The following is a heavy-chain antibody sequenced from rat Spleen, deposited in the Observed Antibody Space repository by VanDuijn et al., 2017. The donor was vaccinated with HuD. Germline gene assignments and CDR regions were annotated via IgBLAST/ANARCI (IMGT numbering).Heavy chain of an antibody. V-gene: IGHV2-47*01. J-gene: IGHJ2*01. CDR1: GLSLTSNS. Sequence: QVQLTESGPGLVQPSQTLSLTCTVSGLSLTSNSVSWIRQPPGKGLEWMGVIWSHGGIDYNSAIKSRLSISRDTSKSQVFLRMNSLQPEDTGTYYCVRHEPQDYFAYWGQGLLVTVSS. CDR3: VRHEPQDYFAY. CDR2: IWSHGGI.